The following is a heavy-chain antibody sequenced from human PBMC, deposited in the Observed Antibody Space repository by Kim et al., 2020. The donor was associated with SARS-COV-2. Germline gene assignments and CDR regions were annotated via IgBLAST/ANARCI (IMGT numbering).Heavy chain of an antibody. D-gene: IGHD3-9*01. CDR1: GTILTELS. CDR3: ATHSYDVLTGYYRSGYFD. CDR2: FDAEDGET. Sequence: ASVKVSCKASGTILTELSMHWVRQPPGKGLEWMGGFDAEDGETVYAENFQGRLTMTEDTSTNTAYMELRSLRPDDTAVFYCATHSYDVLTGYYRSGYFD. V-gene: IGHV1-24*01. J-gene: IGHJ4*03.